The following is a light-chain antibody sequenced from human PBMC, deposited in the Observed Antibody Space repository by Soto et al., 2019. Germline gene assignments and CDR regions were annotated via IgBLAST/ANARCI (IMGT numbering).Light chain of an antibody. Sequence: EIVMTQSPATLSVSPGERATLSCRASQSVSSNLAWYQQKPGQAPRLLIYGASTRATGIPARFSGSGSGTEFTLTISSLQSEDFEGYYCQQYNNWPWTFGQGTKVEIK. V-gene: IGKV3-15*01. CDR3: QQYNNWPWT. J-gene: IGKJ1*01. CDR1: QSVSSN. CDR2: GAS.